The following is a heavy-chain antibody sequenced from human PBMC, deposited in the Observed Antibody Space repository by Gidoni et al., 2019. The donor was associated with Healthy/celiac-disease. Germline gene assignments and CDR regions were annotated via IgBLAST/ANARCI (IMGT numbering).Heavy chain of an antibody. CDR2: ISYDGSNK. D-gene: IGHD3-16*01. CDR1: GFTFRSYA. J-gene: IGHJ6*02. V-gene: IGHV3-30-3*01. CDR3: ARDWVEWGEGYYYGMDV. Sequence: QVQLVESGGGVVQPGRSLRLSCAASGFTFRSYAMHWVRQAPGKGLEWVAVISYDGSNKYYADSVKGRFTISRDNSKNTLYLQMNSPRAEDTAVYYCARDWVEWGEGYYYGMDVWGQGTTVTVSS.